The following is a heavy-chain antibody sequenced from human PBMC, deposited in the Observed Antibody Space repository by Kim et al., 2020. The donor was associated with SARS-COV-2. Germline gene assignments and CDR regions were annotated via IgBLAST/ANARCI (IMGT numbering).Heavy chain of an antibody. D-gene: IGHD6-13*01. CDR1: GGSFSGYS. V-gene: IGHV4-34*01. Sequence: SETLSLTCAVYGGSFSGYSWCWIRQPPGKGLEWIGEINHSGSTNYNPSLKSRVTISVDTSKNQFSLKLSSVTAADTAVYYCARGPGYSSSWYGARNWFDPWGQGTRVTVAS. CDR3: ARGPGYSSSWYGARNWFDP. CDR2: INHSGST. J-gene: IGHJ5*02.